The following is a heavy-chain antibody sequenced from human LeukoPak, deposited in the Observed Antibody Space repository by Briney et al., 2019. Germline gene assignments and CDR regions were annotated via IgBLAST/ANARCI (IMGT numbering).Heavy chain of an antibody. D-gene: IGHD3-10*01. CDR1: EYTFTGYY. CDR3: ARQERARGYYYYYYMDV. V-gene: IGHV1-2*02. Sequence: ASVKVSCKASEYTFTGYYMHWVRQAPGQGLEWMGWINPNSGGTNYAQKFQGRVTMTRDTSISTAYMELSRLRSDDTAVYYCARQERARGYYYYYYMDVWGKGTTVTVSS. CDR2: INPNSGGT. J-gene: IGHJ6*03.